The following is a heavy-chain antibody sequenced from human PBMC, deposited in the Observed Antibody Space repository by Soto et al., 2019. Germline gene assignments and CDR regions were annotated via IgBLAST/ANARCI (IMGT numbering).Heavy chain of an antibody. V-gene: IGHV4-59*01. Sequence: PSETLSLTCTVSGGSISSYYWSWIRQPPGKGLEWIGYIYYSGSTNYNPSLKSRVTISVDTSKNQFSLKLSSVTAADTAVYYCARDRGQWAYCGGDCYSPWFDPWGQGTLVTVSS. D-gene: IGHD2-21*02. J-gene: IGHJ5*02. CDR3: ARDRGQWAYCGGDCYSPWFDP. CDR2: IYYSGST. CDR1: GGSISSYY.